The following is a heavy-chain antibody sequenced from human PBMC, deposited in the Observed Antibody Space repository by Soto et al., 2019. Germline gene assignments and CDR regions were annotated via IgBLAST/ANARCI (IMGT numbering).Heavy chain of an antibody. J-gene: IGHJ6*02. V-gene: IGHV4-34*01. D-gene: IGHD4-4*01. CDR3: ARLQGRVRLQQRGGYYYYGMDV. CDR2: INHSGST. CDR1: GGSFSGYY. Sequence: SETLSLTWSVYGGSFSGYYWSWRRQRAGKGLEWIGEINHSGSTNYNPSLKSRVTISVDTSKNQFSLKLSSVTAADTAVYYCARLQGRVRLQQRGGYYYYGMDVCGQGTTVTVS.